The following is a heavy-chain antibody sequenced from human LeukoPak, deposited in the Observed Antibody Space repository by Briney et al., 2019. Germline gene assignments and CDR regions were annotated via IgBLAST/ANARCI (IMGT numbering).Heavy chain of an antibody. J-gene: IGHJ4*02. CDR3: AREEQQLSGYYFDY. V-gene: IGHV4-38-2*02. Sequence: SETLSLTCTVSGYSISSGYYWGWIRQPPGKGLGWIGSIYHSGSTYYNPSLKSRVTISVDTSKNQFSLKLSSVTAADTAVYYCAREEQQLSGYYFDYWGQGTLVTVSS. CDR2: IYHSGST. CDR1: GYSISSGYY. D-gene: IGHD6-13*01.